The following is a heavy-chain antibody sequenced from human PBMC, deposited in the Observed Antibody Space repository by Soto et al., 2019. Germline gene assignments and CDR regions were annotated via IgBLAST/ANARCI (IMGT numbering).Heavy chain of an antibody. Sequence: GASVKVSCKTSGYTFTSYVMSWVLQGPGRGLEWVGWISAYNGNTNYAQKLQGRVTMTTDTSTSTAYMELRSLRSDDTAVYYCARDTPYALRFGDVYYYYGMDVWGQGTTVTVSS. CDR1: GYTFTSYV. J-gene: IGHJ6*02. CDR2: ISAYNGNT. D-gene: IGHD3-10*01. V-gene: IGHV1-18*04. CDR3: ARDTPYALRFGDVYYYYGMDV.